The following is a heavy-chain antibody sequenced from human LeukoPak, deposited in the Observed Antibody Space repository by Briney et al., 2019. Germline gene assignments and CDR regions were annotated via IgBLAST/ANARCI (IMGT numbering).Heavy chain of an antibody. J-gene: IGHJ4*02. CDR1: GGSISSYY. V-gene: IGHV4-59*12. CDR3: ARVYGDSGTPYFDY. D-gene: IGHD4-17*01. Sequence: SETLSLTCTVSGGSISSYYWSWIRQPPGKGLEWIGYIYYSGSTNYNPSLKSRVTISVDTSKNQFSLKLSSVTAADTAVYYCARVYGDSGTPYFDYWGQGTLVTVSS. CDR2: IYYSGST.